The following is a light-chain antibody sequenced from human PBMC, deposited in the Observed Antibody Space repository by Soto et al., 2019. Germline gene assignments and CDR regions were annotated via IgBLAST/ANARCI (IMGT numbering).Light chain of an antibody. J-gene: IGKJ1*01. CDR2: AAS. CDR3: QQYNNWPRT. V-gene: IGKV3D-15*01. Sequence: EIVMTQSPATLSVSPGERATLSCRASQSVGTKLGWFQHKPGQAPRLLIYAASNRATGIPARFSGSGSGTEFTLTISSLQSEDFAVYYCQQYNNWPRTFGQGTKVDIK. CDR1: QSVGTK.